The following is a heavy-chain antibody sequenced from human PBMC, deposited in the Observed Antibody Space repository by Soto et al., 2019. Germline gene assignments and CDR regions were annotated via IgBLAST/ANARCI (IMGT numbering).Heavy chain of an antibody. CDR3: ARDLDGYGQYYFDY. Sequence: GASVKVSCKASGGTFSSYAISWVRQAPGQGLEWMGGIIPIFGTANYAQKFQGRVTITADESTSTAYMELSSLRSEDTAVYYCARDLDGYGQYYFDYWGQGTLVTVSS. V-gene: IGHV1-69*13. D-gene: IGHD5-18*01. J-gene: IGHJ4*02. CDR2: IIPIFGTA. CDR1: GGTFSSYA.